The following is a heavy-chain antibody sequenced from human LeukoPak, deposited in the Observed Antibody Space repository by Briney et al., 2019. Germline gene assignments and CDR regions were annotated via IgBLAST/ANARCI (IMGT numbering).Heavy chain of an antibody. Sequence: PGGSLRLSRAASGFTFTNAWMTWVRQAPGKGLEWVGRIKTKIDGETTDYAEPVKGRFTISRDDSNNTLYLQMNSLKTQETAVLCCNTVVRLLLRSSSYWGEGTLVTVSS. V-gene: IGHV3-15*01. CDR3: NTVVRLLLRSSSY. CDR2: IKTKIDGETT. J-gene: IGHJ4*02. CDR1: GFTFTNAW. D-gene: IGHD3-22*01.